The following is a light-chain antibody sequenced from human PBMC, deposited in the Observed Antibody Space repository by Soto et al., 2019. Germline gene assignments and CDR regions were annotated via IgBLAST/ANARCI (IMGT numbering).Light chain of an antibody. Sequence: QSVLTQPRSVSGSPGRSVTISCTGTSSDVGGYNYVSWYQQHPGKAPKLMIYDVSKRPSGVPDRFSGSKSGNTASLTISGLQAEDEADYYCCSYAGSYTLMFGGGTKVTVL. CDR1: SSDVGGYNY. J-gene: IGLJ3*02. V-gene: IGLV2-11*01. CDR3: CSYAGSYTLM. CDR2: DVS.